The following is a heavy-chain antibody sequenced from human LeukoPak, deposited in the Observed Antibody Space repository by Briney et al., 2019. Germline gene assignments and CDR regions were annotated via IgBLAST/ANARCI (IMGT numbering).Heavy chain of an antibody. CDR1: GFSISNYW. V-gene: IGHV3-7*01. CDR3: ARENPYVS. D-gene: IGHD1-14*01. J-gene: IGHJ5*02. CDR2: IKHDGSRT. Sequence: GGSLRLSCAASGFSISNYWMDWVRQAPGKGLEWVAKIKHDGSRTDYVDSVKGRFTISRDNAKNSLYLEMSSLRVEDTGIYYCARENPYVSWGQGTLVTVSS.